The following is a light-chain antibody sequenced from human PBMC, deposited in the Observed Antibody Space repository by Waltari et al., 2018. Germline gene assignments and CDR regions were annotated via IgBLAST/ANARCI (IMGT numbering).Light chain of an antibody. CDR2: EVT. V-gene: IGLV2-14*03. Sequence: QSALTQPASVSGSPGQSITISCTGTSSDVGFYNYVTWYHQHPGKAPKLMIYEVTKRPSGVPDRFSGSKSGHTASLTISGLQAEDEADYYCNSYTSSYTYVFGTGTKVTVL. CDR1: SSDVGFYNY. J-gene: IGLJ1*01. CDR3: NSYTSSYTYV.